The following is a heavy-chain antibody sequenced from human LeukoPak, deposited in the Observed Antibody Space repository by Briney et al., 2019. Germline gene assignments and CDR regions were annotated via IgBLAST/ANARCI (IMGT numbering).Heavy chain of an antibody. V-gene: IGHV7-4-1*02. J-gene: IGHJ6*03. D-gene: IGHD6-13*01. CDR2: INTNTGNP. CDR3: ARDGVPYSSSWYYYYYYMDV. CDR1: GYTFTSYA. Sequence: GASVKVSCKASGYTFTSYAMNWVRQAPGQGLEWMGWINTNTGNPTYAQGFTGRFVFSLDTSVSTAYLQISSLKAEDTAVYYCARDGVPYSSSWYYYYYYMDVWGKGTTVTVSS.